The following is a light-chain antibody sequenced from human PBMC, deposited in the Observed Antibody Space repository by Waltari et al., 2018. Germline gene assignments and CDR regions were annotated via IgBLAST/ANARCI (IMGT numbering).Light chain of an antibody. CDR3: QHYKIRPLT. Sequence: EIVMTQSPATLSVSPGETATLSCRASESVGTTLAWYQQKPGLAPRLLIYGASTRATGAPARFTGSGSGTEFTLTISSLQNEDFGVYFCQHYKIRPLTFGGGTKVEI. V-gene: IGKV3-15*01. CDR2: GAS. CDR1: ESVGTT. J-gene: IGKJ4*01.